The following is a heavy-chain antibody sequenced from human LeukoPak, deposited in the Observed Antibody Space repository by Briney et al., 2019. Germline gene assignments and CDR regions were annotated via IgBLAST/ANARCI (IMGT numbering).Heavy chain of an antibody. CDR3: ARYTYYYGSGSYPNDAFDI. D-gene: IGHD3-10*01. CDR1: GYSFTSYW. V-gene: IGHV5-51*06. CDR2: IYPGDSDT. J-gene: IGHJ3*02. Sequence: GESLKISCKGSGYSFTSYWIGWVRQMPGKGLEWMGIIYPGDSDTRYSPSFQGQVTISADKSISTAYLQWSSLKASDTAMYYCARYTYYYGSGSYPNDAFDIWGQGTMVTASS.